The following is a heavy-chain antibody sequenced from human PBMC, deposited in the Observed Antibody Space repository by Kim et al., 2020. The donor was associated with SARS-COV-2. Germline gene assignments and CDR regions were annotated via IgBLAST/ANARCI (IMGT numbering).Heavy chain of an antibody. D-gene: IGHD3-3*01. Sequence: SETLSLTCTVSGGSISSYYWSWIRQPPGKGLEWIGYIYYSGSTNYNPSLKSRVTISVDTSKNQFSLKLSSVTAADTAVYYCARGGLYYDFWSGYYTTPGGNWFDPWGQGTLVTVSS. CDR1: GGSISSYY. V-gene: IGHV4-59*01. J-gene: IGHJ5*02. CDR3: ARGGLYYDFWSGYYTTPGGNWFDP. CDR2: IYYSGST.